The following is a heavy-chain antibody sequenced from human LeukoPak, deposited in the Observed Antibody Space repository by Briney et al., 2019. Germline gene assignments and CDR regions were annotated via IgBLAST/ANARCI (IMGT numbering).Heavy chain of an antibody. CDR1: GGTFSSYA. J-gene: IGHJ4*02. V-gene: IGHV1-69*13. Sequence: SVKVSCKASGGTFSSYAISWVRQAPGQGLEWMGGIIPIFGTANYAQKFQGRVTITADESTSTAYMALSSLRSEDTAVYYCARGWCSGGSCYSGFDYWGQGTLVTVSS. D-gene: IGHD2-15*01. CDR2: IIPIFGTA. CDR3: ARGWCSGGSCYSGFDY.